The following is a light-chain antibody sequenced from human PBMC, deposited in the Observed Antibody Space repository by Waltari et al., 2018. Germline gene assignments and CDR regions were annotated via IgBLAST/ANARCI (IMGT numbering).Light chain of an antibody. CDR2: EAT. V-gene: IGKV1-5*03. J-gene: IGKJ3*01. CDR1: QSIGSW. CDR3: QRYNSYPIT. Sequence: DIQMTQSPSTLSASVGDRVTITCRASQSIGSWLAWYQQKPGKSPKLLIYEATSLESGVPSRFSASGSGTEFTLTISSLQPDDFATYYCQRYNSYPITFGPGTKVEIK.